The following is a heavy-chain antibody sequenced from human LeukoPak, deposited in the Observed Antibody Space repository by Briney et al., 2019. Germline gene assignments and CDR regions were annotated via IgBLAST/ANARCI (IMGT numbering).Heavy chain of an antibody. CDR1: GLPFNSFW. Sequence: PGGSLRLSCVISGLPFNSFWMHWVRQAPGEGLVWVSRTNSDGSSSAYADSVEGRFTISRNDAKNVLYLHMNSLRADDTAVYYCAICFSGCDYWGQGTLVTVSS. CDR2: TNSDGSSS. J-gene: IGHJ4*02. D-gene: IGHD2-21*01. V-gene: IGHV3-74*01. CDR3: AICFSGCDY.